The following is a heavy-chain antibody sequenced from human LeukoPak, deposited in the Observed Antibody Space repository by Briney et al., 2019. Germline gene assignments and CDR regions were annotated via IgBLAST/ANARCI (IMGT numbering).Heavy chain of an antibody. Sequence: PGGSLRLSCAASGFTFSSYAMSWVRQAPGKGLEWVSAISGSGGSTYYADSVKGRFTISRDNSKNTLYLQMYSLRAEDTAVYYCAKDASGYDSGLNFDYWGQGTLVTVSS. D-gene: IGHD3-22*01. J-gene: IGHJ4*02. CDR3: AKDASGYDSGLNFDY. V-gene: IGHV3-23*01. CDR1: GFTFSSYA. CDR2: ISGSGGST.